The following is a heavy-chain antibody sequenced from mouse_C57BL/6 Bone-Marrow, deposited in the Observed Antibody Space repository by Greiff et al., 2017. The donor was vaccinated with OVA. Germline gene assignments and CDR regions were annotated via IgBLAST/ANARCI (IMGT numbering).Heavy chain of an antibody. V-gene: IGHV8-8*01. CDR2: IWWDDDT. J-gene: IGHJ1*03. CDR1: GFSLSTFGMG. Sequence: QVTLKESGPGILQPSQTLSLTCSFSGFSLSTFGMGVGWIRQPSGQGLEWLAHIWWDDDTYYNPALKSRLTSSKETSKNQVFLKISNVDTAVTATYYCARIGYYGSSYVGYFDVWGTGTTVTVSS. CDR3: ARIGYYGSSYVGYFDV. D-gene: IGHD1-1*01.